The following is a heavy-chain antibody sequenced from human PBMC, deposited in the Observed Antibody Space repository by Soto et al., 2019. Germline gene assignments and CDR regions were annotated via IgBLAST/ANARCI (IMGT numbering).Heavy chain of an antibody. D-gene: IGHD2-2*01. CDR1: GGSFSGYY. CDR3: ARGIVEDIVVVPAAEENNWFDP. CDR2: INHRGST. V-gene: IGHV4-34*01. J-gene: IGHJ5*02. Sequence: QVQLQQWGAGLLKPSETLSLTCAVYGGSFSGYYWSWIRQPPGKGLEWIGEINHRGSTNYNPSLKSRVNISVDTSKNQFSLKLSSVTAADTAVYYCARGIVEDIVVVPAAEENNWFDPWGQGTLVTVSS.